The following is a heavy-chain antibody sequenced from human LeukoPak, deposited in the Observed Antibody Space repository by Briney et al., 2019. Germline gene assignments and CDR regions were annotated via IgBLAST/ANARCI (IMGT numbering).Heavy chain of an antibody. D-gene: IGHD6-19*01. CDR3: ARDSSGWYGWLDY. J-gene: IGHJ4*02. CDR1: GFTFSDYY. V-gene: IGHV3-11*01. Sequence: GGSLRLSCAASGFTFSDYYMSWIRQAPGKGLEWLSYISSDGTTIQYADSVKGRFTISRDNAKNSLYLQMNSLRAEDTAVYYCARDSSGWYGWLDYWGQGTLVTVSS. CDR2: ISSDGTTI.